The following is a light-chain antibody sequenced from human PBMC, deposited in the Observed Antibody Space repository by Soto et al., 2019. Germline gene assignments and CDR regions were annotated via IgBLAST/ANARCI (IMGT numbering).Light chain of an antibody. CDR2: AAS. CDR1: QDISNY. Sequence: DIQMTQSPSSLSASVGDRVTITCQASQDISNYLNWYQRKPGKAPKLLIYAASTLQSGVPSRFSGSESGTEFTLTISSLQPEDFGDYICQQSYKTPFTFGPGTKVEIK. V-gene: IGKV1-39*01. CDR3: QQSYKTPFT. J-gene: IGKJ3*01.